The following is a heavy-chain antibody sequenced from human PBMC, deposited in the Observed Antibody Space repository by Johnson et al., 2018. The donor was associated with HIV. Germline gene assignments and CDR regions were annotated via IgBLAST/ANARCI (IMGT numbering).Heavy chain of an antibody. CDR3: AKLQYCSSGSCYFDALDI. Sequence: EQLVESGGGLVQPGGSLRLSCAASGFTFSSYGMHWVRQAPGKGLEWVAFIRSDGSNKYYADSVKGRFTISRDNSKNTLYLQMNTLTAEDTAVYYCAKLQYCSSGSCYFDALDIWGQGTMVPVSS. CDR2: IRSDGSNK. CDR1: GFTFSSYG. D-gene: IGHD2-15*01. V-gene: IGHV3-30*02. J-gene: IGHJ3*02.